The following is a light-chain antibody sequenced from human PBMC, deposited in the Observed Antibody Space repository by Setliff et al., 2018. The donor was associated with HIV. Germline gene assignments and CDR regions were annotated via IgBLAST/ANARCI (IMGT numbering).Light chain of an antibody. CDR1: SSDVGSYNR. Sequence: QSALTQPPSVSGSPGQSVTISCTGTSSDVGSYNRVSWYQQPPGTAPKPMIYEVNNRPSGVPDRFSGSKSGNTASLTISGLQAEDEADYYCSSYTSISTYVFGTGTRSPS. CDR2: EVN. CDR3: SSYTSISTYV. V-gene: IGLV2-18*02. J-gene: IGLJ1*01.